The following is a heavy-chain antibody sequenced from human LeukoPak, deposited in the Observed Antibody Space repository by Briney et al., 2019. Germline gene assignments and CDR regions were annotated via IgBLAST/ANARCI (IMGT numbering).Heavy chain of an antibody. D-gene: IGHD5-18*01. V-gene: IGHV3-48*03. CDR1: GFTFSSYE. Sequence: GGSLRLSCAASGFTFSSYEMNWVRQAPGKGLEWVSYISSSGSNKYYADSVKGRFTISRDNAKNSLYLQMNSLRDEDTAVYYFSRGGETWIQLGLIAYWGQGTLVTVSS. CDR3: SRGGETWIQLGLIAY. J-gene: IGHJ4*02. CDR2: ISSSGSNK.